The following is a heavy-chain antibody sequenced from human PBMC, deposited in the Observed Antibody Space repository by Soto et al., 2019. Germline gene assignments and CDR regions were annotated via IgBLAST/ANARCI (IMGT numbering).Heavy chain of an antibody. Sequence: YWDSKASGKGLEWVGRIRSKANNYATGISASVKGRFAISRDDSKKTAYLEMNSLKTEDTAVYYCFLYDEFVGGLVSWGQGTRVTVSS. CDR2: IRSKANNYAT. V-gene: IGHV3-73*01. CDR3: FLYDEFVGGLVS. D-gene: IGHD3-16*01. J-gene: IGHJ5*02.